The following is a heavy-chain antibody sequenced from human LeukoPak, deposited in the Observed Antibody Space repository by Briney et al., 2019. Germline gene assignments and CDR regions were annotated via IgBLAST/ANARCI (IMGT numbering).Heavy chain of an antibody. J-gene: IGHJ4*02. CDR1: GFTFSSYA. CDR2: ISGGGGSA. Sequence: GGSLRLSCAASGFTFSSYAMSWVRQAPGKGLEWVSAISGGGGSAYYADSVKGRFTISRDNSKNTLYLQMNSLRAEDTAVYYCARDNGDYGFDYRGQGTLVTVSS. D-gene: IGHD4-17*01. CDR3: ARDNGDYGFDY. V-gene: IGHV3-23*01.